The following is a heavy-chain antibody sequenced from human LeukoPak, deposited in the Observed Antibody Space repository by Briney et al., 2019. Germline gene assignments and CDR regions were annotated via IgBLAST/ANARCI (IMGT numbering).Heavy chain of an antibody. V-gene: IGHV3-66*01. Sequence: GGSLRLSCAASGFTVSSNHMSWVRQAPGKGLEWVSVIYGDGSTYNADSVKGRFTISRDSSKNTLYLQMNSLRAEDTAVYYCARGRSSSPFDAFDIWGQGTTVTVSS. CDR2: IYGDGST. CDR1: GFTVSSNH. J-gene: IGHJ3*02. D-gene: IGHD6-6*01. CDR3: ARGRSSSPFDAFDI.